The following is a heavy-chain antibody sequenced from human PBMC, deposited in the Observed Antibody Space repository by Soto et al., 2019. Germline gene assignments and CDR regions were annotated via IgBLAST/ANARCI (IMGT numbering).Heavy chain of an antibody. CDR1: GGSISSGGYY. D-gene: IGHD6-19*01. CDR2: IYYSGST. Sequence: SETLSLTCTVSGGSISSGGYYWSWIRQHPGKGLEWIGHIYYSGSTYYNPSLKSRVTISVDTSKNQFSLKLSSVTAADTAVYYCARDRSIAVAGKGDYYYYGMDVWGQGTTVTVSS. J-gene: IGHJ6*02. CDR3: ARDRSIAVAGKGDYYYYGMDV. V-gene: IGHV4-31*03.